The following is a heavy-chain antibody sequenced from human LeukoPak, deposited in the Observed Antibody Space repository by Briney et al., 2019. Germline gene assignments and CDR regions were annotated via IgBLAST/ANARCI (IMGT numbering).Heavy chain of an antibody. CDR1: GGSFSGYC. J-gene: IGHJ6*02. D-gene: IGHD2-15*01. CDR3: ARFVPVEHYYYYYGMDV. Sequence: SETLSLTCAVYGGSFSGYCWSWIRQPPGKGQEWIGEINHSGSTNYNPSLKIRVIISVDTSKNQFSLKLSSVTAADTAVCYCARFVPVEHYYYYYGMDVWGQGTTVTVSS. CDR2: INHSGST. V-gene: IGHV4-34*01.